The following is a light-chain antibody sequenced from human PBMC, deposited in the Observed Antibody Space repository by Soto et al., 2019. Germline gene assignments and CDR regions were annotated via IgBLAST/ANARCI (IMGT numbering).Light chain of an antibody. Sequence: QSVLTQPPSASGSPGQSVTISCTGTSSDVGGYNYVSWYQQHPGKAPKLIIYEVYKRPSGVPDRFSGSKSGNTAALTVSGLQAEYEADYYCSSYVGTNSYVFGTGTKVTVL. CDR3: SSYVGTNSYV. CDR1: SSDVGGYNY. V-gene: IGLV2-8*01. J-gene: IGLJ1*01. CDR2: EVY.